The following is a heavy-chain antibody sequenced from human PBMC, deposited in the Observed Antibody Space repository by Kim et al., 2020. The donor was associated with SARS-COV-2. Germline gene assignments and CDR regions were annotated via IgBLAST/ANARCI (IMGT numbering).Heavy chain of an antibody. CDR2: IYYSGST. CDR1: GGSISSSSYY. V-gene: IGHV4-39*01. J-gene: IGHJ2*01. Sequence: SETLSLTCTVSGGSISSSSYYWGWIRQPPGKGLEWIGSIYYSGSTYYNPSLKSRVTISVDTSKNQFSLKLSSVTAADTAVYYCARTYSSSLTDWYFDLWGRGTLVTVSS. D-gene: IGHD6-13*01. CDR3: ARTYSSSLTDWYFDL.